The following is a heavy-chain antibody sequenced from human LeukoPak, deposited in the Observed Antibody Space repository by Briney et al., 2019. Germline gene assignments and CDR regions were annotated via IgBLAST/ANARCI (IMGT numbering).Heavy chain of an antibody. Sequence: GESLKISCKGSGYSCTSYWIGWVRQMPGKGLEWIGIIYPGDSDTRYSPSFQGQVTISADKSISTAYLQWSSLKASDTAMYYCARGYCSSTSCYYFDYWVQGTLVTVSS. V-gene: IGHV5-51*01. J-gene: IGHJ4*02. CDR3: ARGYCSSTSCYYFDY. CDR1: GYSCTSYW. D-gene: IGHD2-2*01. CDR2: IYPGDSDT.